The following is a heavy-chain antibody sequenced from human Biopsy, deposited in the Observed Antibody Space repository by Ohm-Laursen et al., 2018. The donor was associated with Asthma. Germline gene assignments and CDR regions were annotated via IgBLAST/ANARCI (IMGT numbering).Heavy chain of an antibody. CDR1: GFTFDDYA. CDR3: AKATLGDIGKDY. J-gene: IGHJ4*02. V-gene: IGHV3-9*01. CDR2: ISWNSGSI. Sequence: SLRLSCTASGFTFDDYAMHWVRQAPGKGLEWVSGISWNSGSIGYADSVKGRFTISRDNAKNSLYLQMNSLRVEDTALYYCAKATLGDIGKDYWGQGTLVTVSS. D-gene: IGHD2-21*01.